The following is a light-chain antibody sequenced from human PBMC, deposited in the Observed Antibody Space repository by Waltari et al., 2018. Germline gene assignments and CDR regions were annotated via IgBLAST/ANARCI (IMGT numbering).Light chain of an antibody. CDR3: QHRNNWPLT. CDR2: DAS. J-gene: IGKJ4*01. V-gene: IGKV3-11*01. CDR1: QSVSSK. Sequence: VLTPSPATLSFSPGRRATTSCRASQSVSSKLTWYQQKPGQAPRLLIYDASNRATDIAARFSGSGSGTDFTLTISSLEPEDFAVYYCQHRNNWPLTFGGGTKVEIK.